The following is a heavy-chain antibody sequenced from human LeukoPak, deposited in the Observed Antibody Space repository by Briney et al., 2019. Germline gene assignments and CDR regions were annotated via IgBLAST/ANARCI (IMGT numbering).Heavy chain of an antibody. Sequence: KRGESLKISCKGSGYSFTSYWIGWVRQMPGKGLEWMGIIYPGDSDTRYSPSFQGQVTISADKSISTAYLQWSSLKASDTAMYYCARLSQPVAVAGTRWFDPWGQGTLVTVSS. CDR2: IYPGDSDT. D-gene: IGHD6-19*01. V-gene: IGHV5-51*01. J-gene: IGHJ5*02. CDR1: GYSFTSYW. CDR3: ARLSQPVAVAGTRWFDP.